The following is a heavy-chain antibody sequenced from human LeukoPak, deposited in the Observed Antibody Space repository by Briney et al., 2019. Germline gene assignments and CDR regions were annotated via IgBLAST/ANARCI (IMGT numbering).Heavy chain of an antibody. V-gene: IGHV1-18*01. CDR2: ISAYNGNT. D-gene: IGHD3-10*01. Sequence: GASVKVSCKASGYTFTSYGISWVRQAPGQGLEWMGWISAYNGNTNYAQKLQGRVTMTTDTSTSTAYMELRSLRSDDTAVYYCARGAQLWFGEYMAPGVYGMDVWGQGTTVTVSS. J-gene: IGHJ6*02. CDR1: GYTFTSYG. CDR3: ARGAQLWFGEYMAPGVYGMDV.